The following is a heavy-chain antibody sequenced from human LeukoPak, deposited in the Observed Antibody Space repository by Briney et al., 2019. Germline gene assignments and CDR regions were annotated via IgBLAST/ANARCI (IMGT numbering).Heavy chain of an antibody. CDR2: ISGSGGST. V-gene: IGHV3-23*01. Sequence: GGSLRLSCAASGFTFSSYAMSWVRQAPGKGLEWVSAISGSGGSTYYADSVKGRFTISRDNSKNTLYLHMNSLRAEDTAVYYCAKESEAGTTVTTLDYWGQGTLVTVSS. CDR3: AKESEAGTTVTTLDY. J-gene: IGHJ4*02. D-gene: IGHD4-17*01. CDR1: GFTFSSYA.